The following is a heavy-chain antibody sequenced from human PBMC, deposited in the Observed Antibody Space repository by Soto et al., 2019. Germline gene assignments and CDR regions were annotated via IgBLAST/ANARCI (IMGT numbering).Heavy chain of an antibody. Sequence: GSLRLSCAASGFTFSSYWMSWVRQAPGKGLEWIGEIHHSETTNYNPSLESRVTISIDKSKNQFSLKLSSVTAADTAIYYCARMPSYNSGSSLFLRASPLQYWYFALWGSGTLVTVSS. CDR1: GFTFSSYW. D-gene: IGHD3-10*01. V-gene: IGHV4-4*02. J-gene: IGHJ2*01. CDR3: ARMPSYNSGSSLFLRASPLQYWYFAL. CDR2: IHHSETT.